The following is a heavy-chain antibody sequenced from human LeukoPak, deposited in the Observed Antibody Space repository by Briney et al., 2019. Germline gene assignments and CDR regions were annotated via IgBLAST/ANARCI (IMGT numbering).Heavy chain of an antibody. V-gene: IGHV4-4*07. J-gene: IGHJ4*02. CDR3: AREEFCNGGGCSFDS. CDR2: IYPSGTI. CDR1: GGSLSSYY. D-gene: IGHD2-15*01. Sequence: PSETLSLTCSVPGGSLSSYYWSWIRQSAGKGLEWIGRIYPSGTINYNPSLKSRVTVSLATSKNHFSLNLSSVTAADTAMYYCAREEFCNGGGCSFDSWGQGALVTVSS.